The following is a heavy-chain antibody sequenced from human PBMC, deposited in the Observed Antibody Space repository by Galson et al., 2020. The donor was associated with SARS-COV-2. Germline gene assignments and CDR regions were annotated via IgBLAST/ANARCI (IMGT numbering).Heavy chain of an antibody. J-gene: IGHJ4*02. CDR3: SGGPIRALGSPLV. Sequence: SETLSLTCNVSGGAISSYFWSWIRQPPGKGLEWIGFIYYSGSSDYNPALKSRVSILVDTSQNQFSLRLSSVTAADSAVYFCSGGPIRALGSPLVWGRGTLVTVSS. V-gene: IGHV4-59*01. CDR2: IYYSGSS. CDR1: GGAISSYF. D-gene: IGHD1-26*01.